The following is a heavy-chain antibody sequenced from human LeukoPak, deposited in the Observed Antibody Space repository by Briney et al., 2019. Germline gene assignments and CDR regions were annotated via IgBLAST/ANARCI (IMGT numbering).Heavy chain of an antibody. CDR2: IYHSGST. CDR1: GGSISSGGYS. J-gene: IGHJ4*02. V-gene: IGHV4-30-2*01. D-gene: IGHD3-10*01. Sequence: PSQTLSLTCAVSGGSISSGGYSWSWIRQPPGKGLEWIGYIYHSGSTYYNPSLKSRVTISVDRSKNQFSLKLSSVTAADTAVYYCAREVVVRGVIMPQYYFDYWGQGTLVTVSS. CDR3: AREVVVRGVIMPQYYFDY.